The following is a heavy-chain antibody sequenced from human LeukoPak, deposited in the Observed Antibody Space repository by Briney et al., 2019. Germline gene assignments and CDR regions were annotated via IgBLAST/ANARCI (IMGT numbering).Heavy chain of an antibody. CDR1: GFTFSRHA. D-gene: IGHD5-24*01. J-gene: IGHJ4*02. CDR3: AKGDDIGKHPTRAYYFDT. Sequence: PGGSLRLSCAASGFTFSRHAMSWVRQAPGKGLEWVSTTGLNSVNTPCAESVQGRFSISRDNSKNTLDLQMDNLRVDDTAVYYCAKGDDIGKHPTRAYYFDTWGQGTLVTVSS. V-gene: IGHV3-23*01. CDR2: TGLNSVNT.